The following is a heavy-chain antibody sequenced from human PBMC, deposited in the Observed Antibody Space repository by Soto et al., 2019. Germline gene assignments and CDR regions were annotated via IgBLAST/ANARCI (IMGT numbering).Heavy chain of an antibody. V-gene: IGHV4-59*01. CDR3: ARGQGVVSFYYYYGMDV. CDR1: GGSISSYY. CDR2: IHYSGST. Sequence: PSETLSLTCTVSGGSISSYYWTWIRQPPGKGLEWIGHIHYSGSTDYNPSLKSRVTISVDTSKNQFSLKLSSVTAADTAVYFCARGQGVVSFYYYYGMDVWGQGTMVTVSS. J-gene: IGHJ6*02. D-gene: IGHD3-22*01.